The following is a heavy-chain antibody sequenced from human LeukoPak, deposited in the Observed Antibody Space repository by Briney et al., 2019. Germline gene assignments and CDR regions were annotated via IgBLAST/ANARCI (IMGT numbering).Heavy chain of an antibody. J-gene: IGHJ4*02. Sequence: PGGSLTLPCAASGFTFNNFGMHWVRQAPGKGLEWVAYIGNDGTKKYYGDSVKGRFTLSRDNSKNTLYLQLNSLKPEDTAVYYCARVNEEAVAGGFDYWGQGTLVTVSS. CDR1: GFTFNNFG. CDR3: ARVNEEAVAGGFDY. D-gene: IGHD6-19*01. V-gene: IGHV3-30*02. CDR2: IGNDGTKK.